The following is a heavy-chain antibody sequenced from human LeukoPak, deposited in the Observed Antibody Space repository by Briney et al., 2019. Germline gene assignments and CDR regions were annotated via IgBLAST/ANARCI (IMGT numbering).Heavy chain of an antibody. Sequence: GGSLRLSCAASGFTFSSYSMNWARQAPGKGLEWVSSISSSSSYIYYADSVKGRFTISRDNAKNSLYLQMNSLRAEDTAVYYCARDSYSSGWTQYYYYYGMDVWGQGTTVTVSS. J-gene: IGHJ6*02. V-gene: IGHV3-21*01. CDR2: ISSSSSYI. D-gene: IGHD6-19*01. CDR3: ARDSYSSGWTQYYYYYGMDV. CDR1: GFTFSSYS.